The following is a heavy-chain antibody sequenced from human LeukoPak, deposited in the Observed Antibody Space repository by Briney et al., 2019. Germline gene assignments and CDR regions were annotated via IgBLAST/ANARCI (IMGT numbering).Heavy chain of an antibody. Sequence: GGSLRLSCAASGFTFSSYEMNWVRQAPGKGLEWVSYISSSGSTIYYADSVKGRFTISRDNAKNSLYLQVNSLRAEDTAVYYCARGTTVSYYYYYMDVWGKGTTVTVSS. V-gene: IGHV3-48*03. CDR2: ISSSGSTI. CDR1: GFTFSSYE. D-gene: IGHD4-17*01. CDR3: ARGTTVSYYYYYMDV. J-gene: IGHJ6*03.